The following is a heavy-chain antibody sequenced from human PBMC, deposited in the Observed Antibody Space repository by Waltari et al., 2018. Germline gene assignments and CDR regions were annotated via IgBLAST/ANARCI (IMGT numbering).Heavy chain of an antibody. Sequence: EVQLVESGGGLVQPGGSRRLSCAASVFTLRSYWMSWVRQAPAKGLELVANIKKDGSEEYYVDSVRGRFTISRDNAKNSLYLQMNSLRPEDTAVYYCARDQWFAFDIWGRGTMVTVSS. V-gene: IGHV3-7*01. J-gene: IGHJ3*02. CDR3: ARDQWFAFDI. D-gene: IGHD3-22*01. CDR2: IKKDGSEE. CDR1: VFTLRSYW.